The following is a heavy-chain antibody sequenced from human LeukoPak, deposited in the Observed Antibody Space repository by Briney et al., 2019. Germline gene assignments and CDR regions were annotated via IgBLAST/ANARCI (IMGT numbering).Heavy chain of an antibody. CDR2: ISAYNGNT. D-gene: IGHD5-18*01. V-gene: IGHV1-18*01. CDR1: GYTFTSYG. CDR3: ARDLPDTAMANYYYYSMDV. J-gene: IGHJ6*02. Sequence: GASVKVSCKASGYTFTSYGISWVRQAPGQGLEWMGWISAYNGNTNYAQKLQGRVTMTTDTSTSTAYMEPRSLRSDDTAVYYCARDLPDTAMANYYYYSMDVWGQGTTVTVSS.